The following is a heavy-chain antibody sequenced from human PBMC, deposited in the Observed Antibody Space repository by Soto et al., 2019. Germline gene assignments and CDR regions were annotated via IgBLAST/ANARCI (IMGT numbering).Heavy chain of an antibody. D-gene: IGHD3-10*01. Sequence: LSETLSLTCAVSGGCISSSNWWSWVRQPPGKGLEWIGEIYHSGSTNYNPSLKSRVTISVDKSKNQFSLKLSSVTAADTAVYYCARVKASGVNFDYWGQGTLVTVSS. CDR2: IYHSGST. V-gene: IGHV4-4*02. CDR3: ARVKASGVNFDY. J-gene: IGHJ4*02. CDR1: GGCISSSNW.